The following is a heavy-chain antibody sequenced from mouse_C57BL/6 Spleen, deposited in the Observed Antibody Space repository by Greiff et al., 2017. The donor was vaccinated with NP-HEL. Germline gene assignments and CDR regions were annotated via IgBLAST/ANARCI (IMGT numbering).Heavy chain of an antibody. J-gene: IGHJ4*01. V-gene: IGHV1-82*01. CDR1: GYAFSSSW. CDR2: IYPGDGDT. Sequence: QVQLQQSGPELVKPGASVKISCKASGYAFSSSWMNWVKQRPGKGLEWIGRIYPGDGDTNYNGKFKGKATLTADKSSSTAYMQRSSRTSEDSAVYFCAREEGSMDYWGQGTSVTVSS. CDR3: AREEGSMDY.